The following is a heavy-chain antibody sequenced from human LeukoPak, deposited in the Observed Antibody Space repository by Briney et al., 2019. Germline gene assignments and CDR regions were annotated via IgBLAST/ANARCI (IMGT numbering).Heavy chain of an antibody. CDR3: ARHVRWSSWYGGDY. D-gene: IGHD6-13*01. Sequence: SETLSLTCTVSGGSISSSSYYWGWIRQPPGKGLVWIGSIYYSGSTYYNPSLKSRVTISVDTSKNQFSLKLSSVTAADTAVYYCARHVRWSSWYGGDYWGQGTLVTVSS. CDR2: IYYSGST. V-gene: IGHV4-39*01. J-gene: IGHJ4*02. CDR1: GGSISSSSYY.